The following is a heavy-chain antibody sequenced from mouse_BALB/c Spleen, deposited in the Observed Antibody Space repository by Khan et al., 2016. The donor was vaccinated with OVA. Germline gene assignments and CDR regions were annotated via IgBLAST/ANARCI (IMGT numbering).Heavy chain of an antibody. CDR2: ILPGSDST. V-gene: IGHV1-9*01. CDR1: GYTFSSYW. J-gene: IGHJ4*01. Sequence: VQLQESGAELMKPGASVKISCKATGYTFSSYWIEWVKQRPGHGLEWIGEILPGSDSTNYNAKFKGKATFTAATSSNTAYLQLSRLTSENSAVYYCARGAGQTYGMDCWGQGTSVTVSS. CDR3: ARGAGQTYGMDC. D-gene: IGHD3-3*01.